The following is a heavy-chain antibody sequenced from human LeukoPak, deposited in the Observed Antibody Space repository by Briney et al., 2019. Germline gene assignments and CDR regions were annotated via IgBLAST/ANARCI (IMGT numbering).Heavy chain of an antibody. CDR3: AKANGNWNDRLLDY. CDR2: IGGGGGSI. D-gene: IGHD1-20*01. Sequence: PRGSLRLSCAASGFTFSSYGMNWVRQAPGKGLESDSVIGGGGGSIYYADSVKGRFTISRDNSKNTLYLQMNSLRAEDTAVYYCAKANGNWNDRLLDYWGQGTLVTVSS. V-gene: IGHV3-23*01. CDR1: GFTFSSYG. J-gene: IGHJ4*02.